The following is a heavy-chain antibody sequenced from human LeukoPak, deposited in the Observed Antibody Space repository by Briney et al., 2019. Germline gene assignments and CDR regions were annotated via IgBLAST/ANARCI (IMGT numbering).Heavy chain of an antibody. Sequence: GASVKVSCKASGYTFTGYYMHWVRQAPGQGLEWMGWINPNSGGTNYAQKFQGRVTMTRDTSISTAYMELSRLRSDDTAVYYCARAFNMIVVVTHFDYWGQGTLVTVSS. V-gene: IGHV1-2*02. CDR3: ARAFNMIVVVTHFDY. CDR1: GYTFTGYY. J-gene: IGHJ4*02. D-gene: IGHD3-22*01. CDR2: INPNSGGT.